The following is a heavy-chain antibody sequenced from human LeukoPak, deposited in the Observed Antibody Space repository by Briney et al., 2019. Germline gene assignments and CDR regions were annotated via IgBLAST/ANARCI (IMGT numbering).Heavy chain of an antibody. CDR2: INHSGST. D-gene: IGHD1-26*01. J-gene: IGHJ3*02. CDR3: ARDSDAESGSYDLASNRAFDI. Sequence: SETLSLTCAVYGGSFSGYYWSRIRQPPGKGLEWIGEINHSGSTNYNPSLKSRVTISVDTSKNQFSLKLSSVTAADTAVYYCARDSDAESGSYDLASNRAFDIWGQGTMVTVSS. V-gene: IGHV4-34*01. CDR1: GGSFSGYY.